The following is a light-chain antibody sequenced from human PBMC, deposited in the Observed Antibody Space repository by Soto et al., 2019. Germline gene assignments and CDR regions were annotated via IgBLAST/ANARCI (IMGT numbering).Light chain of an antibody. V-gene: IGKV3-15*01. CDR3: QQYGHSLWT. CDR1: QSVVTN. J-gene: IGKJ1*01. CDR2: GAS. Sequence: EIVMTQSPATLSVSPGERATLSCRASQSVVTNLAWYQQKPGQAPRLLIYGASTRATGIPPRFSGSGSGTEFTLTISRLEPEDYAVYYCQQYGHSLWTFGQGTKVDIK.